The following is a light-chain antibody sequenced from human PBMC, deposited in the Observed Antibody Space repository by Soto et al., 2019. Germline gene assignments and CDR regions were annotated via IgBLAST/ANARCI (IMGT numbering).Light chain of an antibody. J-gene: IGKJ1*01. CDR3: QQSYSTPWT. Sequence: DIQMTQSPSSLSASVGDRFTITCRASQSISSYLHWYQQNPGKAPKLLIYAASSLQSGVPSRFSGSGSGTDFTLTISSLQPEDFATYYCQQSYSTPWTFGQGTRWIS. CDR1: QSISSY. CDR2: AAS. V-gene: IGKV1-39*01.